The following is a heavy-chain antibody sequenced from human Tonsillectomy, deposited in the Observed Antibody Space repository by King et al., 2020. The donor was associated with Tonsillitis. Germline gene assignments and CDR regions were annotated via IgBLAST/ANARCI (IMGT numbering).Heavy chain of an antibody. Sequence: DVQLVESGAEVKKPGESLRISCKGSGYSFTGYWISWVRQMPGQGLKWMGRIDPSDSYTNYGPSFQGHVTISTDKSISTAYLQWSSLKASDTAMYYCARHGSGDSAYSYYAMDVWGQGTTVTVSS. V-gene: IGHV5-10-1*03. D-gene: IGHD2-15*01. CDR2: IDPSDSYT. CDR1: GYSFTGYW. J-gene: IGHJ6*02. CDR3: ARHGSGDSAYSYYAMDV.